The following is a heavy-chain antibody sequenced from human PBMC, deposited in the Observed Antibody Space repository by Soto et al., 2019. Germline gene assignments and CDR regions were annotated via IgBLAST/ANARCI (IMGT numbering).Heavy chain of an antibody. V-gene: IGHV3-21*01. CDR2: INPSGTDI. Sequence: GESLKIYCAASGFTFGAYSLSWVRQAPGKGLEWVSSINPSGTDIHYADSVEGRFTISRDNARSSLYLQMISLRVDDTAVYYCARDCLTGDPREAFDCWGQGTLVTVSS. CDR3: ARDCLTGDPREAFDC. J-gene: IGHJ4*02. CDR1: GFTFGAYS. D-gene: IGHD7-27*01.